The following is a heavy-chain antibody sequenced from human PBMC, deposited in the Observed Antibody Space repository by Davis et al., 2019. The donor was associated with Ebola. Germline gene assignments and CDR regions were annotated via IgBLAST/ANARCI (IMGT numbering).Heavy chain of an antibody. D-gene: IGHD2-2*01. CDR3: AKDAYADSVRDYFDY. CDR2: IGGSGRHS. CDR1: GFSFDNYA. Sequence: GESLKISCAASGFSFDNYAMSWVRQVPGKGLEWVSGIGGSGRHSYYADSVKGRFTIYRDNSKDTLYMQMDSLRAEDTAVYYCAKDAYADSVRDYFDYWGQGTLVTVSS. V-gene: IGHV3-23*01. J-gene: IGHJ4*02.